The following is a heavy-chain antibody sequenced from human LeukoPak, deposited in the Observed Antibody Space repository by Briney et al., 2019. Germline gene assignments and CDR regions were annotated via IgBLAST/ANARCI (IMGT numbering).Heavy chain of an antibody. D-gene: IGHD7-27*01. J-gene: IGHJ4*02. V-gene: IGHV3-7*01. CDR2: IKYDGSEK. CDR3: ARDYVWGSSESDY. Sequence: GGSMRLSCAASGFTFSNYWMTWFRQTPGKDLEWVGNIKYDGSEKYYVDSVKGRFTIFRDNAKNSLYLHMNSLRVEDTAIYYCARDYVWGSSESDYWGQGTLVTVSS. CDR1: GFTFSNYW.